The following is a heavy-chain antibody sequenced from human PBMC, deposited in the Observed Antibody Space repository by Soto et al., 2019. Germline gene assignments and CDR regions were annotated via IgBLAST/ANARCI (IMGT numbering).Heavy chain of an antibody. D-gene: IGHD4-17*01. CDR1: GDSIYSVSSF. Sequence: KPSETLSLTCSVSGDSIYSVSSFWSWIRQPPGKGLEWIGSIYYTGSTYYNPSLQSRVTISLDSSKNQFSLKLRSVTAADTAVYFCARQDPLRFFDFWGQGSLVTVSS. CDR2: IYYTGST. J-gene: IGHJ4*02. CDR3: ARQDPLRFFDF. V-gene: IGHV4-39*01.